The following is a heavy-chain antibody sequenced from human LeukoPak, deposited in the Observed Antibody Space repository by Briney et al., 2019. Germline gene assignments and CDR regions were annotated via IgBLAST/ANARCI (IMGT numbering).Heavy chain of an antibody. CDR3: ARNPPRTGDFNS. CDR1: GYTFTSYG. J-gene: IGHJ4*02. Sequence: ASVTVSCKASGYTFTSYGISWVRQAPGQGLEWLGWMSPNNGDTGYAQKFQGRVTMTRDTSTNTAYMELSGLTSEDTAVYYCARNPPRTGDFNSWGQGALVTVSS. D-gene: IGHD7-27*01. V-gene: IGHV1-8*02. CDR2: MSPNNGDT.